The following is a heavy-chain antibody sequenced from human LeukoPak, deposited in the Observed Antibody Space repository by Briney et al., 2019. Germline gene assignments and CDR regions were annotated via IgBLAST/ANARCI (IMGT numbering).Heavy chain of an antibody. CDR2: ISYDGSNK. V-gene: IGHV3-30*18. CDR3: AKDSYDSSGYYV. J-gene: IGHJ4*02. Sequence: GGSLRLSCAASGFTFSSYGMHWVRQAPGKGLEWVAVISYDGSNKYYANSVKGRFTISRDNSKNTLYLQMNSLRAEDTAVYYCAKDSYDSSGYYVWGQGTLVTVSS. D-gene: IGHD3-22*01. CDR1: GFTFSSYG.